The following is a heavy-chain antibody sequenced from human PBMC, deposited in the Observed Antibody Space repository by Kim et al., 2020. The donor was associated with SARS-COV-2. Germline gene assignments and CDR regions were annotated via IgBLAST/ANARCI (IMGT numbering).Heavy chain of an antibody. CDR3: ARANPVTTFYYYYGMDV. J-gene: IGHJ6*02. CDR2: INHSGST. CDR1: GGSFSGYY. Sequence: SETLSLTCAVYGGSFSGYYWSWIRQPPGKGLEWIGEINHSGSTNYNPSLKSRVTISVDTSKNQFSLKLSSVTAADTAVYYCARANPVTTFYYYYGMDVGAQETTVTASS. V-gene: IGHV4-34*01. D-gene: IGHD4-17*01.